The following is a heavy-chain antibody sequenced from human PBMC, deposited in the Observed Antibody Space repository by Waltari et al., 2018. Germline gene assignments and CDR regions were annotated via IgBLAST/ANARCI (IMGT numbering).Heavy chain of an antibody. V-gene: IGHV3-30*01. CDR1: GVNFNSHA. CDR2: ILNDGSIK. CDR3: ARSRGGRYYCDY. D-gene: IGHD3-10*01. Sequence: QVQLVESGGGVVQPGRSLRLSCAASGVNFNSHARHWVRQAPGRGLEWVALILNDGSIKYYADSVKGRFTISRDNSKNTLYLEMNSLRADDTAVYYCARSRGGRYYCDYWGQGTLVTVSS. J-gene: IGHJ4*02.